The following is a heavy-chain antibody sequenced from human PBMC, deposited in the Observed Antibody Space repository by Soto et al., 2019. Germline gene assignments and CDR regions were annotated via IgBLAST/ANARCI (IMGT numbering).Heavy chain of an antibody. CDR2: IYYSGST. Sequence: QVQLQESGPGLVKPSETLSLTCTVSGGSVSSGSYYWSWIRQPPGKGLEWIGYIYYSGSTNYNPPLKSRFTISXXPXKXXFSLKLSSVTAADTAVYYCARSLRWGAYGGNWFDPWGQGTLVTVSS. J-gene: IGHJ5*02. CDR3: ARSLRWGAYGGNWFDP. V-gene: IGHV4-61*01. CDR1: GGSVSSGSYY. D-gene: IGHD3-16*01.